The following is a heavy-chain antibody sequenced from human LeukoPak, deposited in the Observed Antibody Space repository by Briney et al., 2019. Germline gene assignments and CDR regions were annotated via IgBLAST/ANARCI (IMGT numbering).Heavy chain of an antibody. CDR1: GVSISTSTHY. V-gene: IGHV4-39*01. D-gene: IGHD2-15*01. CDR3: VRQGGWGGAASLIEF. J-gene: IGHJ4*02. Sequence: SETLSLTCTVSGVSISTSTHYWAWIRQPPGKGLGWVACMFYRGTTYYNASLRSRVTLSVDTSMNQFSLKLSSVTASDTATFYCVRQGGWGGAASLIEFWGQGTLVTVSS. CDR2: MFYRGTT.